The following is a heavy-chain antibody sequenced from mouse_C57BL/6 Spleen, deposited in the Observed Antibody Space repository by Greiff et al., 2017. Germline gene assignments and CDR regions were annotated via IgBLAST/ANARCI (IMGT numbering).Heavy chain of an antibody. J-gene: IGHJ4*01. CDR2: IHPNSGST. V-gene: IGHV1-64*01. Sequence: QVQLQQPGAELVKPGASVKLSCKASGYTFTSYWMHWVKQRPGQGLEWIGMIHPNSGSTNYNEKFKSKATLTVDKSSSTAYMQLSSLTSEDSAVYYCAGLRLRENYAMDYWGQGTSVTVSS. CDR1: GYTFTSYW. D-gene: IGHD3-2*02. CDR3: AGLRLRENYAMDY.